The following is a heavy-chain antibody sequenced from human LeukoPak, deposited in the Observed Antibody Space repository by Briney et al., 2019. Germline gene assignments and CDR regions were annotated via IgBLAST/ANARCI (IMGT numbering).Heavy chain of an antibody. V-gene: IGHV4-4*02. J-gene: IGHJ6*02. Sequence: SETLSLTCAVSGGSISSSNWWSWVRQPPGKGLEWIGEIYHSGIINYNPSLRSRVTISVDKSKNQFALNLRSVTAADTAVYYCARWPAYYYGSGSYWHGMDVWGQGATVTVSS. D-gene: IGHD3-10*01. CDR1: GGSISSSNW. CDR3: ARWPAYYYGSGSYWHGMDV. CDR2: IYHSGII.